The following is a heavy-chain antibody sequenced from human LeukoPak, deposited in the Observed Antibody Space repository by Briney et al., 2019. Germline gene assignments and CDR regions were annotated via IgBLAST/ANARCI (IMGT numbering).Heavy chain of an antibody. Sequence: GSLRLSCPASGFTFGHYAMTWVRQAPGKGLEWVSSTGGAGDDTYYADSVKGRFTISRDNSKSTLFLQMNSLRDEDTAVYYCAKDAIPRKSMWDYFDYLGQGTLVTVSS. CDR1: GFTFGHYA. CDR3: AKDAIPRKSMWDYFDY. D-gene: IGHD1-26*01. V-gene: IGHV3-23*01. J-gene: IGHJ4*02. CDR2: TGGAGDDT.